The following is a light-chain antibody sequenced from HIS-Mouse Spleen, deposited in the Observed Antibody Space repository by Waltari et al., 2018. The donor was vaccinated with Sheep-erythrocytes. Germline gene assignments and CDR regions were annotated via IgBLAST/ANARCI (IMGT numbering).Light chain of an antibody. V-gene: IGLV2-23*01. CDR3: CSYAGSSTTWV. CDR2: EGS. Sequence: QSALTQPASVSGSPGQSITISCTGTSSDVGSYNLVSWSQQPPGKAPKVMIYEGSKRRLGGSKRLSGSKSGNTASLTVSGLQAEDEADYYCCSYAGSSTTWVFGGGTKLTVL. J-gene: IGLJ3*02. CDR1: SSDVGSYNL.